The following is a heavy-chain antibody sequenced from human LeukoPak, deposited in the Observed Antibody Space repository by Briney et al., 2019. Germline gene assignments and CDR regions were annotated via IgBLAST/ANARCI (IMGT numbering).Heavy chain of an antibody. CDR1: GYTFTSYY. D-gene: IGHD2-15*01. V-gene: IGHV1-46*01. CDR2: INPSGGST. CDR3: ARASLDSYCSGGSCYSNWFDP. Sequence: ASVKVSCKASGYTFTSYYMHWVRQAPGQGLEWMGIINPSGGSTSYAQKFQGRVTMTRDTSTSTVYMELSSLGSEDTAVYYCARASLDSYCSGGSCYSNWFDPWGQGTLVTVSS. J-gene: IGHJ5*02.